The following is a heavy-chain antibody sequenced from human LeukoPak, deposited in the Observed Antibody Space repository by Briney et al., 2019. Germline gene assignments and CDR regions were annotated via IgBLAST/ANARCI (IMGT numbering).Heavy chain of an antibody. CDR1: GGSISSGGYY. CDR2: IYYSGST. J-gene: IGHJ4*02. V-gene: IGHV4-31*03. CDR3: ARDRQYYDILTGWTGGHFDY. D-gene: IGHD3-9*01. Sequence: PSETLSLTCTVSGGSISSGGYYWSWIRQHPGKGLEWIGYIYYSGSTYYNPSLKSRVTISVDTSKNQFSLKLSYVTAADTAVYYCARDRQYYDILTGWTGGHFDYWGQGTLVTVSS.